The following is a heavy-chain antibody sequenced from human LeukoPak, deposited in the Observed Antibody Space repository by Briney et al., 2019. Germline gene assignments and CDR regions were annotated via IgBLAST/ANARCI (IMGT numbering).Heavy chain of an antibody. Sequence: SETLSLTCAVYGGSFSGYYWSWIRQPPGKGLEWIGEINHSGSTNYNPSLKSRVTISVDTSENQFSLKLSSVTAADTAVYYCARGLPYYMDVWGKGTTVTVSS. V-gene: IGHV4-34*01. CDR1: GGSFSGYY. J-gene: IGHJ6*03. CDR3: ARGLPYYMDV. D-gene: IGHD1-26*01. CDR2: INHSGST.